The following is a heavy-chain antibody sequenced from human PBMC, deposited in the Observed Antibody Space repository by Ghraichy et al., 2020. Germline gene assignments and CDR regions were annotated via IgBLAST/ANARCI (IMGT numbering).Heavy chain of an antibody. CDR1: GFTFTNAW. CDR2: IKSKADGGTT. CDR3: TTAHYYYDYHYMDV. J-gene: IGHJ6*03. D-gene: IGHD3-10*01. V-gene: IGHV3-15*01. Sequence: GGSLRLSCATSGFTFTNAWMDWVRQTPGKGLEWVGLIKSKADGGTTDYAAPVKGRFTISRDDSKNTVFLQMNSLKADDTAVYYCTTAHYYYDYHYMDVWGKGTTVTVSS.